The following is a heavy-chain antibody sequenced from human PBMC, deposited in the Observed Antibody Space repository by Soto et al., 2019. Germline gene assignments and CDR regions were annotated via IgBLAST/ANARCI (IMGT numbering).Heavy chain of an antibody. CDR3: AREGYRSGWSGIGALNWFNS. Sequence: SETLSLTCTVSGVSISSYYWSWLRQPPGKGLEWIGYIYYSGSTNYNPSLKSRVTISVDTSKNQFSLKLNSVTAADTAVFYCAREGYRSGWSGIGALNWFNSWGQGTLVTVS. J-gene: IGHJ5*01. V-gene: IGHV4-59*01. CDR2: IYYSGST. CDR1: GVSISSYY. D-gene: IGHD6-19*01.